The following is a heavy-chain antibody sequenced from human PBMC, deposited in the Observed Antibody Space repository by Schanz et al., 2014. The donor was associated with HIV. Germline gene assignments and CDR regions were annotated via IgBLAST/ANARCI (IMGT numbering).Heavy chain of an antibody. V-gene: IGHV1-2*02. D-gene: IGHD3-22*01. CDR1: GYSFNDYY. CDR3: ARAPPRDSSGYYPFDY. J-gene: IGHJ4*02. CDR2: ISPDSGAT. Sequence: QVKLVQSGAEVKKPGASVRLSCKASGYSFNDYYIHWVRQAPGQGLEWMGWISPDSGATDYAQNFQGRVTMTRHTSMTTVYMDLSRVTSDDTALYFCARAPPRDSSGYYPFDYWGQGTLVTVSS.